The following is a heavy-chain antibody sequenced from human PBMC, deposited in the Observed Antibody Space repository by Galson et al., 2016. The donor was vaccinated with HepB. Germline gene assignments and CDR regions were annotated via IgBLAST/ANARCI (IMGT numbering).Heavy chain of an antibody. J-gene: IGHJ6*02. V-gene: IGHV1-18*01. Sequence: VKVSCKASNYKSTAYGFNWVRQAPGQGLEWMGWISVSSGSATYAQKFRDRVVMTRDRSTTTAYLVLTSLTSDDTAVYYCAAEAPVGAPPPMDVWGQGTRLTVSS. D-gene: IGHD1-26*01. CDR3: AAEAPVGAPPPMDV. CDR2: ISVSSGSA. CDR1: NYKSTAYG.